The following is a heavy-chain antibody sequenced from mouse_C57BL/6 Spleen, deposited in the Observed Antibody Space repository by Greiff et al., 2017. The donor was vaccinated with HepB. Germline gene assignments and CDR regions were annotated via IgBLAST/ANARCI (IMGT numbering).Heavy chain of an antibody. CDR2: ISYSGST. CDR3: ARDSTVVATDWYFDV. V-gene: IGHV3-1*01. CDR1: GYSITSGYD. Sequence: EVQLQESGPGMVKPSQSLSLTCTVTGYSITSGYDWHWIRHFPGNKLEWMGYISYSGSTNYNPSLKSRISITHDTSKNHFFLKLNSVTTEDTATYYCARDSTVVATDWYFDVWGTGTTVTVSS. D-gene: IGHD1-1*01. J-gene: IGHJ1*03.